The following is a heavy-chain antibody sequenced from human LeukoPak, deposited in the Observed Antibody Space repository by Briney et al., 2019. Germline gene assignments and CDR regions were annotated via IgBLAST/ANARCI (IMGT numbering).Heavy chain of an antibody. CDR3: AKTSRAYSNYDSPFDY. CDR1: GFTFSSYA. Sequence: AGGSLRLSCAASGFTFSSYAMSWVRQAPGKGLEWVSAISGGGGTTYYADSVKGRFTISGDDSKNTLYLQMTSLRAEDTAVYYCAKTSRAYSNYDSPFDYWGQGTLVTVSS. V-gene: IGHV3-23*01. D-gene: IGHD5-12*01. J-gene: IGHJ4*02. CDR2: ISGGGGTT.